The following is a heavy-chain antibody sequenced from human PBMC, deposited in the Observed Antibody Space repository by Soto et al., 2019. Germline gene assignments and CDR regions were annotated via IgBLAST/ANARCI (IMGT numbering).Heavy chain of an antibody. V-gene: IGHV4-39*01. J-gene: IGHJ5*02. Sequence: SETLSLTCTVSGGSISSSSYYWGWIRQPPGKGLEWIGSIYYSGSTYYNPSLKSRVTISVDTSKNQFSLKLSSVTAADTAVYYCARSRGAVAGINWFDPWGQGTLVTVSS. CDR2: IYYSGST. CDR3: ARSRGAVAGINWFDP. D-gene: IGHD6-19*01. CDR1: GGSISSSSYY.